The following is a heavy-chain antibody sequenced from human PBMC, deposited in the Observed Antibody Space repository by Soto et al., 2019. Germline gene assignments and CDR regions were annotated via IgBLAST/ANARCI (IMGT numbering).Heavy chain of an antibody. CDR2: IYYSGST. V-gene: IGHV4-31*03. CDR1: GGSISSGGYY. J-gene: IGHJ5*02. CDR3: ARAGYSYGYRNWFDP. Sequence: PSETLSLTCTVSGGSISSGGYYWSWIRQHPGKGLEWIGYIYYSGSTYYNPSLKSRVTISVDTSKNQFSLKLSSVTAADTAVYYCARAGYSYGYRNWFDPWGQGTLVTVSS. D-gene: IGHD5-18*01.